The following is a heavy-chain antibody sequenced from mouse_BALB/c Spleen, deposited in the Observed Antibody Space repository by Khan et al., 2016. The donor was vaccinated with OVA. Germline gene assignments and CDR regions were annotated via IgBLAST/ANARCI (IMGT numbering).Heavy chain of an antibody. V-gene: IGHV1S127*01. D-gene: IGHD1-1*01. Sequence: QVQLQQSGPELVRPGASVKMSCKASGYTFTSFWIHWVKQRPGQGLEWIGMIDPSKSETRLNQKFKDKATLNVDKSSNTAYMQLSRLTSEDSAVXYCEGGGYGSPFAYWGQGTLVTVSA. CDR3: EGGGYGSPFAY. CDR1: GYTFTSFW. J-gene: IGHJ3*01. CDR2: IDPSKSET.